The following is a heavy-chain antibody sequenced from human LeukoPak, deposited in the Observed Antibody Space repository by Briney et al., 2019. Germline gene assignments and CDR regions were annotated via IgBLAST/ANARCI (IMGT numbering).Heavy chain of an antibody. J-gene: IGHJ4*02. CDR2: IGTAGEI. CDR3: AKDHLPGIVVADRDY. V-gene: IGHV3-13*01. CDR1: GFTFRSYD. D-gene: IGHD6-19*01. Sequence: GGSLRLSCAASGFTFRSYDMHWVRQAPGKGLEWGSGIGTAGEIYYPGSVMGRFTISRENAKNSLYLQMNSLRAGDTAVYYCAKDHLPGIVVADRDYWGQGTLVSVSS.